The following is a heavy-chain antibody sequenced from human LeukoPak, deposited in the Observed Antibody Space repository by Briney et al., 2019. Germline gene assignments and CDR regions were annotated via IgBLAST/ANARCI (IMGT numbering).Heavy chain of an antibody. CDR3: AKDSYGHSSTSYSSSWDP. J-gene: IGHJ5*02. Sequence: QSGGSLRLSCAASGFTFSSYAMNWVRQAPGKGLEWVSVISDSGGSTYYADSVKGRFTMSRDNSKNTLYLQMNSLRAEDTAVYYCAKDSYGHSSTSYSSSWDPWGQGTLVTVSS. CDR2: ISDSGGST. CDR1: GFTFSSYA. D-gene: IGHD6-13*01. V-gene: IGHV3-23*01.